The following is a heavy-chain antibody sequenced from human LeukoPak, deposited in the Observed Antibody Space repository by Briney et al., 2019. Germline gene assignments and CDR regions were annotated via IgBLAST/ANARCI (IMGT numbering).Heavy chain of an antibody. CDR1: GFTFSSYA. D-gene: IGHD6-13*01. CDR2: ISYDGSNK. Sequence: PGGSLGLSCAASGFTFSSYAMHWVRQAPGKGLEWVAVISYDGSNKYYADSVKGRFTISRDNSKNTLYLQMNSLRAEDTAVYYCARGGIAAALYNWFDPWGQGTLVTVSS. CDR3: ARGGIAAALYNWFDP. J-gene: IGHJ5*02. V-gene: IGHV3-30-3*01.